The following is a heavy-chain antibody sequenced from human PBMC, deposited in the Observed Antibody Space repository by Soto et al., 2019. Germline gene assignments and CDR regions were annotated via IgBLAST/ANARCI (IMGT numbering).Heavy chain of an antibody. V-gene: IGHV4-34*01. CDR1: GGSFSGYY. D-gene: IGHD4-17*01. CDR2: INHSGST. Sequence: SETLSLTCAVYGGSFSGYYWSWIRQPPGKGLEWIGEINHSGSTNYNPSLKSRVTISVDTSKNQFSPKLSSVTAADTAVYYCARGSGVTTALHAFDIWGQGTMVTVSS. J-gene: IGHJ3*02. CDR3: ARGSGVTTALHAFDI.